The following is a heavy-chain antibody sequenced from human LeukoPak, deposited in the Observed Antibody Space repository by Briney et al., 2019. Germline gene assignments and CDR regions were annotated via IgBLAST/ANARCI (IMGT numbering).Heavy chain of an antibody. J-gene: IGHJ4*02. D-gene: IGHD6-13*01. CDR2: IYSGGST. V-gene: IGHV3-66*01. CDR1: EFTVSSNY. Sequence: SGGSLRLSCAASEFTVSSNYMSWVRQAPGKGLEWVSVIYSGGSTYYADSVKGRFTISRDNSKNTLYLQMNSLRAEDTAVYYCARAQIAAAEAYWGQGTLDTVSS. CDR3: ARAQIAAAEAY.